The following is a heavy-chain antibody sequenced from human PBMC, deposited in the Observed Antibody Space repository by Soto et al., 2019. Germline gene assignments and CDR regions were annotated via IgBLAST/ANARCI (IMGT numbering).Heavy chain of an antibody. V-gene: IGHV3-23*01. CDR1: GFTFSNYA. CDR3: AKEVIWFGELSP. D-gene: IGHD3-10*01. Sequence: EVQLLESGGGLVQPGGSLRLSCAASGFTFSNYAMSWVRQAPGKGLEWVSAIIGNGGTTYYADSVKGRFTISRDNSKNTVYLQMNSLRAEDTAVYYCAKEVIWFGELSPRGQGTLVTVSS. CDR2: IIGNGGTT. J-gene: IGHJ4*02.